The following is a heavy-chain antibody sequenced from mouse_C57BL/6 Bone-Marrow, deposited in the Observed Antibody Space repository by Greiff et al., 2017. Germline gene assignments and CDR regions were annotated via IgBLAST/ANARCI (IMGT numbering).Heavy chain of an antibody. CDR2: IDPENGDT. CDR3: KGDAMDY. J-gene: IGHJ4*01. V-gene: IGHV14-4*01. Sequence: EVKLQQSGAELVRPGASVKLSCTASGFNIKDDYMHWVKQRPEQGLEWIGWIDPENGDTEYASKFQGTATITADTSSNTAYLQRSSLTSEDTAVYYCKGDAMDYWGQGTSVTVSS. CDR1: GFNIKDDY.